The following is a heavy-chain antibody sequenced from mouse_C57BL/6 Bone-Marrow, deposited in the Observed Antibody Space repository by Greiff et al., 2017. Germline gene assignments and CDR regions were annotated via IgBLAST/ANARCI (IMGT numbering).Heavy chain of an antibody. D-gene: IGHD2-5*01. CDR1: GFTFSSYA. V-gene: IGHV5-4*01. CDR3: ARDQNYSKGY. CDR2: ISDGGSYT. J-gene: IGHJ2*01. Sequence: EVKLVESGGGLVKPGGSLKLSCAASGFTFSSYAMSWVRQTPEKRLEWVATISDGGSYTSYPDNVKGRFTISRDNAKNNLYLQMSHLKSEDTAMYYCARDQNYSKGYWGQGTTLTVSS.